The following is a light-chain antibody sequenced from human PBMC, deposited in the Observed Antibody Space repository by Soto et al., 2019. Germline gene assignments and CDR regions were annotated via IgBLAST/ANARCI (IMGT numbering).Light chain of an antibody. J-gene: IGLJ1*01. CDR2: EVI. CDR1: SSDVAAYNF. CDR3: SSYTTSGTRV. V-gene: IGLV2-14*03. Sequence: QSALTQPASVSGSPGQSITISCTGTSSDVAAYNFVSWYQQHPGVVPKLMIYEVIKRPSGVSNRFSGSKSGNTASLTISGLQAEDESDYYCSSYTTSGTRVFGTGTKLTVL.